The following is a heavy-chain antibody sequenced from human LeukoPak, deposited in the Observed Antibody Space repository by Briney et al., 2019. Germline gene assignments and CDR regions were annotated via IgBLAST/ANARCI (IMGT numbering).Heavy chain of an antibody. Sequence: ASVKVSCKASGYTFTSYAMHWVRQAPGQRLEWMGWINAGNGNTKYSQKFQGRVTITRDTSASTAYMELSSLRSEDTAVYYCARGPMSGTTFNYWGQGTLVTVSS. V-gene: IGHV1-3*01. CDR3: ARGPMSGTTFNY. CDR1: GYTFTSYA. J-gene: IGHJ4*02. D-gene: IGHD1-7*01. CDR2: INAGNGNT.